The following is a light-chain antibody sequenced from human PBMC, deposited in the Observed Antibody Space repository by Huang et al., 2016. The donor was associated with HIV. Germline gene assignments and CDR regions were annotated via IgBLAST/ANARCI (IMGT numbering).Light chain of an antibody. CDR2: WAS. V-gene: IGKV4-1*01. CDR3: QQYYSSPQT. Sequence: DIIMTQSPDSLAVSLGERATLNYRSSQSVYSSSTSKDYMAWFQQKPGQPPRLLLFWASTREAGVPDRFSGSGSGTHSTLTIANLEAEDAAIYYCQQYYSSPQTFGQGTRVEVK. J-gene: IGKJ1*01. CDR1: QSVYSSSTSKDY.